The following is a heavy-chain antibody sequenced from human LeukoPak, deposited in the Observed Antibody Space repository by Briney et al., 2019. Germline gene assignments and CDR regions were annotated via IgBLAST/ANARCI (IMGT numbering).Heavy chain of an antibody. CDR2: IQHDETEI. CDR3: ARESGATKIGQLLNY. V-gene: IGHV3-30*02. J-gene: IGHJ4*02. D-gene: IGHD3-10*01. Sequence: GGSLRLSCAASGFTFSSYGMHWVREAPGKGLEWVGFIQHDETEIYSADSVKGRFTFSRDNFKSTLYLQMNSLRAEDSAVYYCARESGATKIGQLLNYWGQGTLVSVSS. CDR1: GFTFSSYG.